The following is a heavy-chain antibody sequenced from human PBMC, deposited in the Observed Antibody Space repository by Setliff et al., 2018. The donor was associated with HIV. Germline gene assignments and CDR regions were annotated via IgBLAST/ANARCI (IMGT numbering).Heavy chain of an antibody. CDR1: GGTFSSYG. D-gene: IGHD6-13*01. CDR2: STPLLDTT. Sequence: ASVKVSCKASGGTFSSYGITWVRQAPGQGLEWMGGSTPLLDTTNYAQKFQGRVTITTDESTNTVYMELSSLSSEDTAVYYCARDQTGVAAAAFGGGSAWSDEGFDIWGQGTMVTVSS. J-gene: IGHJ3*02. V-gene: IGHV1-69*05. CDR3: ARDQTGVAAAAFGGGSAWSDEGFDI.